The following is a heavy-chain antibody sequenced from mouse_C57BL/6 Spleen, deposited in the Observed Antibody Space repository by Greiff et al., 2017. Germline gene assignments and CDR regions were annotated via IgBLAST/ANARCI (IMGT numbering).Heavy chain of an antibody. D-gene: IGHD2-4*01. J-gene: IGHJ3*01. CDR2: INPSNGGT. V-gene: IGHV1-53*01. CDR1: GYTFTSYW. Sequence: QVQLQQPGTELVKPGASVTLSCKASGYTFTSYWMHWVKQRPGQGLEWIGNINPSNGGTNYNEKFKSKATLTVDKSSRTAYMQLSSLTSEDSAVYYCARSKIYYDYDWFAYWGQGTLVTVSA. CDR3: ARSKIYYDYDWFAY.